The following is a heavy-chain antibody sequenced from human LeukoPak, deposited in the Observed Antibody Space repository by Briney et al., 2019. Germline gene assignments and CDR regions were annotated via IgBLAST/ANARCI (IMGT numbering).Heavy chain of an antibody. CDR1: GGSISSGGYY. CDR3: TRADGFGNWFDP. J-gene: IGHJ5*02. V-gene: IGHV4-31*03. Sequence: PSQTLSLTCTVSGGSISSGGYYWSWIRQHPGKGLEWIGYIYYSGSTYYNPSLKSRVTISVDTSKNQFSLKLSSVTAADTAVYYCTRADGFGNWFDPWGQGTLVTVSS. D-gene: IGHD3-16*01. CDR2: IYYSGST.